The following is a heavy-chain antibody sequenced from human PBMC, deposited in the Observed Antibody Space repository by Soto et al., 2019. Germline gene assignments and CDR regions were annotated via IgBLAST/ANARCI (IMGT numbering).Heavy chain of an antibody. CDR1: GFTFSDYY. CDR2: ISSSGSTI. V-gene: IGHV3-11*01. Sequence: PGGSLRLSCAASGFTFSDYYMSWIRQAPGKGLEWVSYISSSGSTIYYADSVKGRFTISRDNAKNSLYLQMNSLRAEDTAVYYCVVQLWSAPNFDYWGQGTLVTVSS. CDR3: VVQLWSAPNFDY. D-gene: IGHD5-18*01. J-gene: IGHJ4*02.